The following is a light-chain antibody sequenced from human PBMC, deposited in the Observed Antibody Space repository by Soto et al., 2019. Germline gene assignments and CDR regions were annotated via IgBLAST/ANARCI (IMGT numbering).Light chain of an antibody. CDR2: VAS. CDR1: QSVDIN. J-gene: IGKJ1*01. V-gene: IGKV3-15*01. Sequence: IGLTQSAATLSVSPGERVTLSCRASQSVDINLAWYQQKPGQAPRLLIYVASTRATDMSGTFSGRGSGTEFTLTISNLRPEDFAVYYCQQYRHWPRTFGQGTKVDI. CDR3: QQYRHWPRT.